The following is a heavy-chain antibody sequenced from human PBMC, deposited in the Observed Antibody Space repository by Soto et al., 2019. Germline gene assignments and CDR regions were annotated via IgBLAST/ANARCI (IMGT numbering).Heavy chain of an antibody. J-gene: IGHJ4*02. Sequence: GGSLRLSCAASGFTFSSYAMSWVRQAPGKGLEWVSAISGSGGSTYYADSVKGRFTISRDNSKNTLYLQVNSLRAEDTAVYYCAKDNEIVVVAATADYWGQGTLVTVSS. CDR3: AKDNEIVVVAATADY. V-gene: IGHV3-23*01. CDR2: ISGSGGST. CDR1: GFTFSSYA. D-gene: IGHD2-15*01.